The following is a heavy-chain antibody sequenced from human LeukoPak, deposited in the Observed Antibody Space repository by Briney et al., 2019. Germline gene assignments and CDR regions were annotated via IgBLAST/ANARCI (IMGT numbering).Heavy chain of an antibody. V-gene: IGHV4-59*08. Sequence: SETLSLTCTVSGGSISSYYWSWIRQPPGKGLEWIGYIYYSGSTNYNPSLKSRVTISVDTSKNQFSLKLSSVTAAVTAVYYCARSIGFSGWPYFDYWGQGTLVTVSS. CDR2: IYYSGST. J-gene: IGHJ4*02. D-gene: IGHD6-19*01. CDR1: GGSISSYY. CDR3: ARSIGFSGWPYFDY.